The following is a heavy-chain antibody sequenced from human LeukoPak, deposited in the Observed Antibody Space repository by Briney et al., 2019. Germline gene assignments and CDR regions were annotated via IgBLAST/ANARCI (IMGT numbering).Heavy chain of an antibody. J-gene: IGHJ5*02. Sequence: SETLSLTCTVSGGSISSISYYWGWLRQPPGKGGEWIGSMYYSGSIYYNPSLKSRVTISAETSKHQSSLKLSSVTAADTAVYYCARQGDYYGSGSYWAWFDPWGQGTLVTVSS. CDR3: ARQGDYYGSGSYWAWFDP. D-gene: IGHD3-10*01. V-gene: IGHV4-39*01. CDR2: MYYSGSI. CDR1: GGSISSISYY.